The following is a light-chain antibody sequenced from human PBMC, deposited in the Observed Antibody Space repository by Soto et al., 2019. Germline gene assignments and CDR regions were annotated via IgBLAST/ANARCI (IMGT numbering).Light chain of an antibody. CDR3: QKYNSAPRT. V-gene: IGKV1-27*01. Sequence: DIQMTQAPSSLSASVGDRVTITCRASQVISNYLAWYQQKPGKVPKLLIYAASTLQSGVPSRVSGSGSGTDFTLTISSLKPEDVATYECQKYNSAPRTFGQGTKVEIK. J-gene: IGKJ1*01. CDR2: AAS. CDR1: QVISNY.